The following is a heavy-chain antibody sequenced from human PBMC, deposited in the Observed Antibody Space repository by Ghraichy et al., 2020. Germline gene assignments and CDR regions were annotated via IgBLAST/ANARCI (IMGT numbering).Heavy chain of an antibody. CDR3: ARRNYDFWSGYYRY. Sequence: SETLSLTCAVYGGSFSGYYWSWIRQPPGKGLEWIGEINHSGSTNYNPSLKSRVTISVDTSKNQFSLKLSSVTAADTAVYYCARRNYDFWSGYYRYWGQGALVTVSS. CDR2: INHSGST. CDR1: GGSFSGYY. V-gene: IGHV4-34*01. J-gene: IGHJ4*02. D-gene: IGHD3-3*01.